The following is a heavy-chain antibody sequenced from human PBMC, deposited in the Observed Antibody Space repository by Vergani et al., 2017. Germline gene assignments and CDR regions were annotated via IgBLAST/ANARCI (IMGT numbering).Heavy chain of an antibody. CDR3: ARVMYRDEASTGYRLEGMDI. CDR1: GGSFNTYY. D-gene: IGHD3-9*01. CDR2: IYSTGSP. J-gene: IGHJ6*02. V-gene: IGHV4-59*13. Sequence: QVQLEESGPGLVKPSETLSLTCTVSGGSFNTYYWSWIRQSPGKGLEWIGYIYSTGSPNYNPSLNSRVTMSVDTSKNQFSLKLRSVTAADTAVYFCARVMYRDEASTGYRLEGMDIWGQGTTVTISS.